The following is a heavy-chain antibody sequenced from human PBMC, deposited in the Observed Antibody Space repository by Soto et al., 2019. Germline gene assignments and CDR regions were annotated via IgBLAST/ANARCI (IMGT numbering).Heavy chain of an antibody. V-gene: IGHV3-23*01. Sequence: EVQLLESGGGLVQPGGSLRLSCAASGFTFSSYAMSWVRRAPGKGLEWVSTISGSGANTFYADSVKGRFTISRDNSKXXXXXXXXXXXXXXXXXXXXXXXXXXXXXFDYWGQGTLVTVSS. CDR3: XXXXXXXXXFDY. J-gene: IGHJ4*02. CDR2: ISGSGANT. CDR1: GFTFSSYA.